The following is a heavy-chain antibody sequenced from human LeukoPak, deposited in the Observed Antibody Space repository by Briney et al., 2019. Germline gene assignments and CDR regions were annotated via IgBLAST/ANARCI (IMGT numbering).Heavy chain of an antibody. CDR3: ARGSGPHWYFDL. CDR1: GGSFSGYY. Sequence: PSETLSLTCAVYGGSFSGYYWSWIRQPPGKGMEWMGEINNSGSTNYNPSPKSRVTISVDTSKNQFSLKLSSVTAADAAVYYCARGSGPHWYFDLWGRGTLVTVSS. V-gene: IGHV4-34*01. J-gene: IGHJ2*01. CDR2: INNSGST.